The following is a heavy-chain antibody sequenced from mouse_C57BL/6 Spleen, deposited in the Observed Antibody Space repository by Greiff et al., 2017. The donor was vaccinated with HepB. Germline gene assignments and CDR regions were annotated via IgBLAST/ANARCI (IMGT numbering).Heavy chain of an antibody. Sequence: QVQLQQPGAELVMPGASVKLSCKASGYTFTSYWMHWVKQRPGQGLEWIGEIDPSDSYTNYNQKFKGKSTLTVDKSSSTAYMQLSSLTSEDSAVYYCARSGAYYSNYGIAYWGQGTLVTVSA. CDR3: ARSGAYYSNYGIAY. J-gene: IGHJ3*01. CDR2: IDPSDSYT. V-gene: IGHV1-69*01. CDR1: GYTFTSYW. D-gene: IGHD2-5*01.